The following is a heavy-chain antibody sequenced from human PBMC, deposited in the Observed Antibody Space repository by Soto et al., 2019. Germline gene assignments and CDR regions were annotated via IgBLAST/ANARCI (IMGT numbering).Heavy chain of an antibody. J-gene: IGHJ5*02. CDR1: GFTFTGHG. Sequence: ASVKVSCKASGFTFTGHGFPWVRQAPGQGLEWLGWVSAYTGHTNYAQKIQGRVPMTADSSTSPADMEVRRLTSDDTAVYYCGFDTKIAICLSTWGQGTLVTVCS. CDR3: GFDTKIAICLST. CDR2: VSAYTGHT. V-gene: IGHV1-18*01. D-gene: IGHD3-16*01.